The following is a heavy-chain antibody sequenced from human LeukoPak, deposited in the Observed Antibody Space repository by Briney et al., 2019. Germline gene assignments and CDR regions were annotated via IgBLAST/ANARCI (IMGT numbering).Heavy chain of an antibody. Sequence: PGGSLRLSCAASGFTFSSYGMHWVRQAPGKGLEWVAVISYDGSNKYYADSVKGRFTISRDNSKNTLYLQMNSLRAEDTAVYYCAKEFGVVPAAADWFDPWGQGTLVTVSS. J-gene: IGHJ5*02. CDR3: AKEFGVVPAAADWFDP. CDR1: GFTFSSYG. CDR2: ISYDGSNK. V-gene: IGHV3-30*18. D-gene: IGHD2-2*01.